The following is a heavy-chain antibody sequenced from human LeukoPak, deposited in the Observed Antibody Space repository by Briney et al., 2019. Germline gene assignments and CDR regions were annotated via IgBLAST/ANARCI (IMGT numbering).Heavy chain of an antibody. CDR1: GYTFTSYG. D-gene: IGHD1-1*01. Sequence: ASVKVSCKASGYTFTSYGISWVRQPPAQGLEWMGWISAYNGNTNYAQKLQGRVTMTTDTSTSTAYMELRSLRSDDTAVYYCARDLHTRTRHYYYGMDVWGQGTTVTVSS. V-gene: IGHV1-18*01. CDR3: ARDLHTRTRHYYYGMDV. CDR2: ISAYNGNT. J-gene: IGHJ6*02.